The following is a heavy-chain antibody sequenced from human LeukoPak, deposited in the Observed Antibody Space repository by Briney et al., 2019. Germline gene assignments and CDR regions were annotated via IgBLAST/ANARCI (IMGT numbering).Heavy chain of an antibody. J-gene: IGHJ4*02. Sequence: SETLSLTCTVSGGSISSYYWSWIRQPPGKGLEWIGYIYYSGSTNYNPSLKSRVTISVDTSKNQFSLKLSSVTAADTAVYYCASGAYDFWSGYYDYWGQGTLVTVSS. D-gene: IGHD3-3*01. V-gene: IGHV4-59*08. CDR1: GGSISSYY. CDR3: ASGAYDFWSGYYDY. CDR2: IYYSGST.